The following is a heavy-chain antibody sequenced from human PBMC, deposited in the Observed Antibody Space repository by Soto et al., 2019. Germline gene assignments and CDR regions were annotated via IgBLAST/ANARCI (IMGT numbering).Heavy chain of an antibody. D-gene: IGHD2-15*01. V-gene: IGHV3-23*01. CDR1: GFTFSNYA. Sequence: EVQLLESGGGLVQPGGSLRLSCAASGFTFSNYAMIWVRQAPGKGLEWVSVISGSGGTTHYADSVKGRFTISRDNSKNTLYLQMIYPRAEDTAVYYCAKSDLRYCSGGSCGYYYFDYWGQGTLVTLSS. CDR3: AKSDLRYCSGGSCGYYYFDY. CDR2: ISGSGGTT. J-gene: IGHJ4*02.